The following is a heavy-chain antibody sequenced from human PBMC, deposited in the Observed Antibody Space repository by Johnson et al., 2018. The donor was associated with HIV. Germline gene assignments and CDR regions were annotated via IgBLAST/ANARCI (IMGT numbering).Heavy chain of an antibody. CDR2: IWYDGSNK. CDR1: GFTFSSYG. J-gene: IGHJ3*02. V-gene: IGHV3-33*06. CDR3: AKGGYCSGGSCYPDAFDI. Sequence: QVQLVESGGGVVQPGRSLRLSCAASGFTFSSYGMHWVRKAPGKGLEWVAVIWYDGSNKYYADSVKGRFTISRDNSKNTLYLQMNSLRAEDTAVYYCAKGGYCSGGSCYPDAFDIWGQGTMVTVSS. D-gene: IGHD2-15*01.